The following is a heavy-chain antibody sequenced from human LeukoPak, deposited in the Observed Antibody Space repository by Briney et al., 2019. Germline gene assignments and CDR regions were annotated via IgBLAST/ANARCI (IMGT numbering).Heavy chain of an antibody. CDR1: GYTLTELS. V-gene: IGHV1-24*01. CDR3: ATDSSGRHGGAFDI. D-gene: IGHD1-26*01. CDR2: FDPEDGET. Sequence: ASVKVSCKVSGYTLTELSMHWVRQAPGKGLEWMGGFDPEDGETIYAQKFQGRVTMTEDTSTDTAYMELSSLRSEDTAVYYCATDSSGRHGGAFDIWGQGTMVTVSS. J-gene: IGHJ3*02.